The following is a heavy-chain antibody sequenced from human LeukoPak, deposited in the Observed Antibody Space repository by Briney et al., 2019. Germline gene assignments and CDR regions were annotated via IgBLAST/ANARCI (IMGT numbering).Heavy chain of an antibody. CDR2: IGGSGSRT. D-gene: IGHD2-15*01. CDR1: GFTFSRNV. Sequence: GGSLRLSCVASGFTFSRNVMSWVRQAPGKGLEWVSAIGGSGSRTYYADSVRGRFTISRDNSENTLFLQMNSLRAEDTAVYYCANAKRVGLGYCTGGSCSSFDYWGQGALVTVSS. J-gene: IGHJ4*02. CDR3: ANAKRVGLGYCTGGSCSSFDY. V-gene: IGHV3-23*01.